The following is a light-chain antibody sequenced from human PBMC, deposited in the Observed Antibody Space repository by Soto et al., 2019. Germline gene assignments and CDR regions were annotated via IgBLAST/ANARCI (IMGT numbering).Light chain of an antibody. J-gene: IGLJ3*02. CDR2: TDN. CDR1: SSNIGSNP. V-gene: IGLV1-44*01. CDR3: ATWDDSLSGPV. Sequence: QSVLTQPPSASGAPGQRVTISCSGSSSNIGSNPVNWYQQLPGTAPKLLIYTDNARPSGVPDRFSGSKSGTSASLAIGGLQSEDEADYYCATWDDSLSGPVFGGGTKVTVL.